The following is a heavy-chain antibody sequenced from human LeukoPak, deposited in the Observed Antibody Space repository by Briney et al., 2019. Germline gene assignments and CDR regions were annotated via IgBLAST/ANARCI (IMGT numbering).Heavy chain of an antibody. Sequence: GGSLRLSCAASVFTFSSYTMSWVRQAPGNGLEWVSAISGSGGSTYYADSVKGRFTISRDNSKNTLYLQMNSLRAEETAVYYCAKAPIVVVVAAWFDPWGQGTLVTVSS. D-gene: IGHD2-15*01. V-gene: IGHV3-23*01. CDR3: AKAPIVVVVAAWFDP. CDR2: ISGSGGST. J-gene: IGHJ5*02. CDR1: VFTFSSYT.